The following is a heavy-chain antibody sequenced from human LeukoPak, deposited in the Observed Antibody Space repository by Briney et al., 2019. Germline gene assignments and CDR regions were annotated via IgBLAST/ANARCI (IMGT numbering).Heavy chain of an antibody. J-gene: IGHJ4*02. V-gene: IGHV3-23*01. CDR2: ITTSDGNT. CDR3: AKDGGLWVSAHWGDS. D-gene: IGHD7-27*01. Sequence: GGSLRLSCAASGFTFSSYTMSWVRQAPGKGLEWVSTITTSDGNTYYADSVKGRFTVSRDNSKNTLSLQMNSLRAEDTAVYYCAKDGGLWVSAHWGDSWGRGTLVTVSS. CDR1: GFTFSSYT.